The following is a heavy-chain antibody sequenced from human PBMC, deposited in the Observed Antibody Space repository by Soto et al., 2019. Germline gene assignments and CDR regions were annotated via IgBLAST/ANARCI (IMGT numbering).Heavy chain of an antibody. CDR3: AKIWDELLPATVGCFDY. CDR1: GFTFSSYA. CDR2: ISGSGGST. D-gene: IGHD2-15*01. Sequence: GGSLRLSCAASGFTFSSYAMSWVRQAPGKGLEWVSAISGSGGSTYYADSVKGRFTISRDNSKNTLYLQMNSLRAEDTAVYYCAKIWDELLPATVGCFDYWGQGTLVTVSS. V-gene: IGHV3-23*01. J-gene: IGHJ4*02.